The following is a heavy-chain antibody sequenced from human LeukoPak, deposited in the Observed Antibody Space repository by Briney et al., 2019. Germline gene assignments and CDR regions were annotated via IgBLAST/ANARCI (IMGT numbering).Heavy chain of an antibody. J-gene: IGHJ4*02. CDR2: ISYTGTT. CDR1: GGSISSTNYY. Sequence: SETLSLTCTVSGGSISSTNYYWGWIRQPPEKGLEWIGSISYTGTTYYNPSLQSRVTIAVDTSKNQFSLKVTSVTAADTAVYYCASLDSSGYPDWGQGTLVTVSS. D-gene: IGHD3-22*01. V-gene: IGHV4-39*07. CDR3: ASLDSSGYPD.